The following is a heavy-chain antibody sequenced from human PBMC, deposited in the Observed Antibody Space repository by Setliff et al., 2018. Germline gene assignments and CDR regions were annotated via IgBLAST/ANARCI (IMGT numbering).Heavy chain of an antibody. CDR2: VSPNTGNT. V-gene: IGHV1-8*02. D-gene: IGHD6-19*01. CDR1: GYAFINFY. Sequence: GASVKVSCKTSGYAFINFYMYWVRQAPGQGLEWMGWVSPNTGNTYSTQKFQGRVTLTTDTSISTAYMELSSLRSEDTAVYYCVRVTSGRLDFDYWGQGTPVTVSS. CDR3: VRVTSGRLDFDY. J-gene: IGHJ4*02.